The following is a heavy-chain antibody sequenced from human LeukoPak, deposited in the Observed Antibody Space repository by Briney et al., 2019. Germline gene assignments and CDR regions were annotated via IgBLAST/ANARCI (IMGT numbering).Heavy chain of an antibody. CDR3: ARHEYYYDSSGYDLFDY. V-gene: IGHV4-39*01. J-gene: IGHJ4*02. D-gene: IGHD3-22*01. CDR1: GGSISSSSYY. CDR2: IYYSGST. Sequence: SETLSLTCNVSGGSISSSSYYWGWIRQPPGEGLEWIGSIYYSGSTYYNPSLKSRVTISVDTSKNQFSLKLSPVTAADTAVYYCARHEYYYDSSGYDLFDYWGQGTLVTVSS.